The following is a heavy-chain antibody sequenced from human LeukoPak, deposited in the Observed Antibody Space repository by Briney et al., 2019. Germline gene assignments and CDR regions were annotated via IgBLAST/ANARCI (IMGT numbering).Heavy chain of an antibody. V-gene: IGHV3-74*01. J-gene: IGHJ4*02. CDR2: IISDGSMT. CDR3: VRQGTVGEFDY. Sequence: PGGSLRLSCAASGFTLSNHWMHWVRHAPGKGLVWVSRIISDGSMTNYADSVKGRFTISRDNAKNTLYMQMRSLRADDTAVYYCVRQGTVGEFDYCGQGTLVTVSS. CDR1: GFTLSNHW. D-gene: IGHD1-26*01.